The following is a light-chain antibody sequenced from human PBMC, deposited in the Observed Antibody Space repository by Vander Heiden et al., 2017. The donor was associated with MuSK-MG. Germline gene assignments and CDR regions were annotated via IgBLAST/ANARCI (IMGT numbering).Light chain of an antibody. V-gene: IGLV1-36*01. CDR1: SSNIGNNA. J-gene: IGLJ2*01. CDR3: AAWDDRRNGPV. CDR2: YDD. Sequence: QSVLTPPPSVSEAPRQRVTISCSGGSSNIGNNAVNWYQQRPGKAPKLLIYYDDLLPSGVSDRFSGSKSGTSASMAISGLQSEDEADYYCAAWDDRRNGPVFGGGTKLTVL.